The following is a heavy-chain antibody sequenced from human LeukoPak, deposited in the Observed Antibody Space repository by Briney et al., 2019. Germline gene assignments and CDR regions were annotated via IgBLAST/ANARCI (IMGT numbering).Heavy chain of an antibody. CDR3: AKAHYGDYVSWAFDI. J-gene: IGHJ3*02. D-gene: IGHD4-17*01. Sequence: GGSLRLSCAASGFTFSSYAMSWVRQAPGKGLEWVSAISGSGGSTYYADSVKGRFTISRDNSKNTLYLQMDSLRAEDTAVYYCAKAHYGDYVSWAFDIWGQGTMVTVSS. CDR1: GFTFSSYA. V-gene: IGHV3-23*01. CDR2: ISGSGGST.